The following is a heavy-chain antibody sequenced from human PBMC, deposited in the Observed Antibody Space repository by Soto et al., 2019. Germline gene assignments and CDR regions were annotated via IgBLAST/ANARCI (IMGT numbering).Heavy chain of an antibody. CDR2: IHWKGNVR. CDR3: AKGARGYITAYADS. D-gene: IGHD6-13*01. J-gene: IGHJ1*01. CDR1: GFTVDNYA. Sequence: EVQLVESGGGLVQPGRSLTLACEVSGFTVDNYAMHWVRQAPGKGLEWVSGIHWKGNVRGYAESVTGRFTISRDNARNSLHLQMNSLRAEDTALYFCAKGARGYITAYADSWGQGTRLTVSS. V-gene: IGHV3-9*01.